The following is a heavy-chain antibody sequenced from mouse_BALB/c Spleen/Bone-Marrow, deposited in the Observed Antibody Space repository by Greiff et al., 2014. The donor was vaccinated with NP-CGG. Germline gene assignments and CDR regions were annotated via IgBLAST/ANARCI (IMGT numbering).Heavy chain of an antibody. V-gene: IGHV1-69*01. D-gene: IGHD2-4*01. CDR2: IDTSDSYT. CDR1: GYTFTDYW. Sequence: VQLQQSGAELVMPGASVKMSCKASGYTFTDYWMHWVKQRPGQGLEWIGAIDTSDSYTSYNQKFKGKATLTVDESSSTAYKQLSSLTSEDSAVYYCARTGYDYYFDYWGQGTTLTVSS. CDR3: ARTGYDYYFDY. J-gene: IGHJ2*01.